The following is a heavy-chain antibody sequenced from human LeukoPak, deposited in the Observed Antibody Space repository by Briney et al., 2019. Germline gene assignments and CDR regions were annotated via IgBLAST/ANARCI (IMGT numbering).Heavy chain of an antibody. Sequence: GGSLRLSCAASGFTVSSNYMSWVRQAPGKGLEWVSVIYSGGSTYYADSVKGRFTISRVNSKNTLYLQMNSLRAEDTAVYYCARASMVRGVIPYYWGQGTLVTVSS. J-gene: IGHJ4*02. V-gene: IGHV3-53*01. CDR3: ARASMVRGVIPYY. CDR2: IYSGGST. D-gene: IGHD3-10*01. CDR1: GFTVSSNY.